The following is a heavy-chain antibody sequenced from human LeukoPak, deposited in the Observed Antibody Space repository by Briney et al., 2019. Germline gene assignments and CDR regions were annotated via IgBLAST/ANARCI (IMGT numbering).Heavy chain of an antibody. CDR1: GFTFSSYA. V-gene: IGHV3-23*01. D-gene: IGHD3-10*01. CDR3: AKTRGTHNFDY. CDR2: ISGGGGNT. Sequence: GGSLRLSCAASGFTFSSYAMSWVRQAPGKGLEWVSGISGGGGNTYYADSVKGRFTISRDNSKNTLYLQMNSLRAEDTAVYYCAKTRGTHNFDYWGQGTLVTVSS. J-gene: IGHJ4*02.